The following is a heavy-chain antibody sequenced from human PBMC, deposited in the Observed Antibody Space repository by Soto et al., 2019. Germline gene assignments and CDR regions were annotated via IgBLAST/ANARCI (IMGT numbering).Heavy chain of an antibody. Sequence: QVQLVQSGAEVKKPGASVKVSCKASGYTFISFGISWVRQAPGQGLEWMGWISADNGNTNYAQKLQGRVTMTTGTTTRTAYVELRSRRSADTAVYYCACSLLVGYGLEGESDWGQGTLVTVSS. CDR3: ACSLLVGYGLEGESD. CDR2: ISADNGNT. CDR1: GYTFISFG. J-gene: IGHJ4*02. D-gene: IGHD2-8*02. V-gene: IGHV1-18*01.